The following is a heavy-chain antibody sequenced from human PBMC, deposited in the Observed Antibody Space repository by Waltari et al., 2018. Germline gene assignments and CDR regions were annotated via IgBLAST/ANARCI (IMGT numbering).Heavy chain of an antibody. CDR3: ATTGEEAVAGTDFDY. J-gene: IGHJ4*02. D-gene: IGHD6-19*01. CDR2: IRYDGSNK. CDR1: GFTFSSYG. V-gene: IGHV3-30*02. Sequence: QVQLVESGGGVVQPGGSLRLSCAASGFTFSSYGMHWVRQAPGKGLEWVAFIRYDGSNKYYADSVKGRFTISRDNSKNTLYLQMNSLRAEDTAVYYCATTGEEAVAGTDFDYWGQGTLVTVSS.